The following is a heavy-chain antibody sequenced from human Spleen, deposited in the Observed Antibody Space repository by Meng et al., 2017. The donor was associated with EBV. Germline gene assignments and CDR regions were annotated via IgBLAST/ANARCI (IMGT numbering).Heavy chain of an antibody. J-gene: IGHJ4*02. CDR1: GGSFSGHY. D-gene: IGHD5-24*01. CDR3: VRGGEGDGYSLPY. Sequence: QVQLQQWGAGLLKPSDTLSLTCAVNGGSFSGHYWTWIRQPPGKGLEWIGEIIHTGETNYNPSLTGRVTISRDTSKKHLSLRLNSVTAADTAVYYCVRGGEGDGYSLPYWGQGTLVTVSS. CDR2: IIHTGET. V-gene: IGHV4-34*02.